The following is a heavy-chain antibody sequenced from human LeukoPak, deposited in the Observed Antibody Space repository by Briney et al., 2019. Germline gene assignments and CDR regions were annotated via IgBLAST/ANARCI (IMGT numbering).Heavy chain of an antibody. D-gene: IGHD3-10*01. J-gene: IGHJ4*02. Sequence: ASVNVSCKASGYTFTGYFIHWVRQAPGQGLEWMGRINPNSGDTNYAQKFQGRVAMTRDTSISTAYMELNSLRSDDTAVYYCARIWFGELSPHDYWGQGTLVTVSS. V-gene: IGHV1-2*06. CDR3: ARIWFGELSPHDY. CDR2: INPNSGDT. CDR1: GYTFTGYF.